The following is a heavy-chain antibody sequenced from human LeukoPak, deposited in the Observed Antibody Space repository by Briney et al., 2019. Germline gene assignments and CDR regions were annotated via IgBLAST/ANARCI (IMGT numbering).Heavy chain of an antibody. CDR3: ARLYSGFPIVY. Sequence: PSETLSLTCTVSGGSISSYYWSWIRQPPGEGLEWIGYIYYSGSTNYNPSLKSRVTISVDTSKNQFSLKLSSVTAADTAVYYCARLYSGFPIVYWGQGTLVTVSS. CDR1: GGSISSYY. D-gene: IGHD5-12*01. CDR2: IYYSGST. J-gene: IGHJ4*02. V-gene: IGHV4-59*08.